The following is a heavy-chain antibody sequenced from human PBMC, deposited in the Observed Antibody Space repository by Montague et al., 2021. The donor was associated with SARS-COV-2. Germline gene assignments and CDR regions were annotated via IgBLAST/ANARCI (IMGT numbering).Heavy chain of an antibody. CDR1: GFTFSSYS. V-gene: IGHV3-48*02. CDR3: ARDLGLVPAMVYYYYYGMDV. D-gene: IGHD5-18*01. J-gene: IGHJ6*02. Sequence: SLRLSCAASGFTFSSYSMNWVRQAPGKGLEWVLYISSSSSTIYYADSVKGRFTISRDNAKNSLYLQMNSLRDEDTAVYYCARDLGLVPAMVYYYYYGMDVWGQGTTVTVSS. CDR2: ISSSSSTI.